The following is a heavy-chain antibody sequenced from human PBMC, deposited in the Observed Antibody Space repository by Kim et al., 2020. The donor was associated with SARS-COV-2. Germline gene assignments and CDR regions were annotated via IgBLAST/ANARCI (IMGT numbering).Heavy chain of an antibody. Sequence: SETLSLTCTVSGYSISSGYYWGWIRQPPGKGLEWIGSIYHSGSTYYNPSLKSRVTISVDTSKNQFSLKLSSVTAADTAVYYCARDLLWDGSGSYRFDPWGQGTLVTVSS. CDR1: GYSISSGYY. J-gene: IGHJ5*02. V-gene: IGHV4-38-2*02. CDR2: IYHSGST. D-gene: IGHD3-10*01. CDR3: ARDLLWDGSGSYRFDP.